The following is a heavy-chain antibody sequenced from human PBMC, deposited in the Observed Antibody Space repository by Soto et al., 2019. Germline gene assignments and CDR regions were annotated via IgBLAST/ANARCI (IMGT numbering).Heavy chain of an antibody. CDR3: ATDGDGPRAESNYFDY. Sequence: SVKVSCKASGGTFSSYAISWVRQAPGQGLEWMGGIIPIFGTANYAQKFQGRVTITADESTSTAYMELSSLRSEDTAVYYCATDGDGPRAESNYFDYWSQGTLVTVSS. J-gene: IGHJ4*02. CDR2: IIPIFGTA. V-gene: IGHV1-69*13. CDR1: GGTFSSYA. D-gene: IGHD7-27*01.